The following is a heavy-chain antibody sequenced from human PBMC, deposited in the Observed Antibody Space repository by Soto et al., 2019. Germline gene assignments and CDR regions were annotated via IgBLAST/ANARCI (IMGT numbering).Heavy chain of an antibody. V-gene: IGHV1-69*01. J-gene: IGHJ4*02. CDR2: IIPYYNTL. Sequence: QAQVVQSGAEVRKPGSSVKLSCKASEGTFNSYAIAWVRQAPGQGLEWMGGIIPYYNTLNYAQKFQDRVTNTSDGSTNTVYMELSSLRSDDTAVYFCASGASRWYPYFFDSWAQGTLVTVSS. CDR1: EGTFNSYA. D-gene: IGHD6-13*01. CDR3: ASGASRWYPYFFDS.